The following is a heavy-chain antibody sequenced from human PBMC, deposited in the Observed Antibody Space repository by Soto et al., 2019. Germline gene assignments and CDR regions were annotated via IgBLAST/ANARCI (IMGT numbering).Heavy chain of an antibody. Sequence: EVQLVESGGGLVQPGGSLRLSCAASGFTFSDHHMDWVRQAPGKGLEWVGRARNKANSYTTAYAASVKGRFTISRDNAKNSLYLQMNSLRAEDTAVYYCARDIALSFPHYAAGAFDIWGQGTMVTVSS. CDR1: GFTFSDHH. CDR3: ARDIALSFPHYAAGAFDI. J-gene: IGHJ3*02. CDR2: ARNKANSYTT. D-gene: IGHD2-2*01. V-gene: IGHV3-72*01.